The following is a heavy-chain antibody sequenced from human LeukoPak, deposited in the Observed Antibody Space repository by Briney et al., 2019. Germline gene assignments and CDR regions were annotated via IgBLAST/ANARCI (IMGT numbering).Heavy chain of an antibody. CDR2: IIPILGIA. Sequence: SVKVSCKASEGTFSSYFISWVRQAPGQGLEWMGRIIPILGIANYAQKFQGRVTMTRDTSTSTVYMELSSLRSEDTAIYYCARVLGAHRYGSIDHWGQGTLVTVSS. J-gene: IGHJ4*02. V-gene: IGHV1-69*04. CDR1: EGTFSSYF. D-gene: IGHD5-18*01. CDR3: ARVLGAHRYGSIDH.